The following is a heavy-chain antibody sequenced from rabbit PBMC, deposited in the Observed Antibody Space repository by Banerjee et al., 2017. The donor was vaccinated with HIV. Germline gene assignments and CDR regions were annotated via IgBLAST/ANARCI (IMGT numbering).Heavy chain of an antibody. Sequence: QSLEESGGDLVKPGASLTLTCTASGFSFSSSYYMCWVRQAPGKGLEWIACIYAGDNGGTYYASWAKGRFTISKISSTTVTLQMTSLTAADTATYFCASPTYSGYGGYDYGLNLWGPGTLVTVS. D-gene: IGHD6-1*01. V-gene: IGHV1S40*01. CDR3: ASPTYSGYGGYDYGLNL. CDR1: GFSFSSSYY. J-gene: IGHJ4*01. CDR2: IYAGDNGGT.